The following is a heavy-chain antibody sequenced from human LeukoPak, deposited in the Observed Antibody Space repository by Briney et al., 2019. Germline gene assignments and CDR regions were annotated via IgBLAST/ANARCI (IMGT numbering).Heavy chain of an antibody. CDR1: GGSISSGSYY. CDR3: ARSAVFGSYYNY. J-gene: IGHJ4*02. D-gene: IGHD1-26*01. Sequence: SETLSLTCTVSGGSISSGSYYWSWIRQPAGKGLEWIGRIYTSGSTNYNPSLKSRVTISVDTSKNQFSLKLTSVTASATAMYYCARSAVFGSYYNYWGQGTLVTVSS. CDR2: IYTSGST. V-gene: IGHV4-61*02.